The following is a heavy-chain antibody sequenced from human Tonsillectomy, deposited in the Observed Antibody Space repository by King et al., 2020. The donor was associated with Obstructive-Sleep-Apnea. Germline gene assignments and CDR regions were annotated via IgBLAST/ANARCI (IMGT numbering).Heavy chain of an antibody. Sequence: VQLVESGGGVVQPGRSLRLSCAASGFTFSTFAINWVRRAPGKGLEWVALISNDVNNKYYADSVKGRFTISRDNSKNTLYLQMNSLRTDDTAVYYCARHLPEKRGIDYWGQGTLVTVSS. CDR3: ARHLPEKRGIDY. CDR2: ISNDVNNK. CDR1: GFTFSTFA. D-gene: IGHD3-10*01. V-gene: IGHV3-30-3*01. J-gene: IGHJ4*02.